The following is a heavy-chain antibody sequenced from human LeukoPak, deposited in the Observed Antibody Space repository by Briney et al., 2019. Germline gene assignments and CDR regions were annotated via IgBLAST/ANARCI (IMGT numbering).Heavy chain of an antibody. CDR3: ARGPGCSGGSCYPRYYYYGMDV. V-gene: IGHV4-34*01. D-gene: IGHD2-15*01. CDR2: INHSGST. Sequence: SETLSLTCAVYGGSFSGYYWSWIRQPPGKGLEWIGEINHSGSTSYNPSLKSRVTISVDTSKNQFSLKLSSVTAADTAVYYCARGPGCSGGSCYPRYYYYGMDVWGKGTTVTVSS. J-gene: IGHJ6*04. CDR1: GGSFSGYY.